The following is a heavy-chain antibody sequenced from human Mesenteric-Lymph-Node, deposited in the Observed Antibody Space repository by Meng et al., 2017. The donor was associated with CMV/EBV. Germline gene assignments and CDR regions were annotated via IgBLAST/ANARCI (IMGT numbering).Heavy chain of an antibody. V-gene: IGHV3-30*02. D-gene: IGHD2-2*01. CDR1: GFSFSKYG. CDR3: AKDHEMYCVKTSCFYMDV. J-gene: IGHJ6*02. Sequence: GESLKISCAASGFSFSKYGMHWVRQAQGKGLEWVAFKRYDGSNEYYADSVKGRLTISRDNSKNSLYLQMNNLRPEDTAVYYCAKDHEMYCVKTSCFYMDVWGQGTTVTVSS. CDR2: KRYDGSNE.